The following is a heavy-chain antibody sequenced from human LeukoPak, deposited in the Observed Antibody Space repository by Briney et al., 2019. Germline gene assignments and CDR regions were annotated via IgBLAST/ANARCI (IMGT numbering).Heavy chain of an antibody. Sequence: KPSETLSLTCAVSGGSFSGYYLSWIRQPPGKGLEWIGEIKQGGSTNYNPSLKRRVTISGNTSKTHCSLKLSSVTAADTAVYYCALGIFGVVPYYFDYWGQGTLVTVSS. V-gene: IGHV4-34*01. D-gene: IGHD3-3*01. J-gene: IGHJ4*02. CDR1: GGSFSGYY. CDR3: ALGIFGVVPYYFDY. CDR2: IKQGGST.